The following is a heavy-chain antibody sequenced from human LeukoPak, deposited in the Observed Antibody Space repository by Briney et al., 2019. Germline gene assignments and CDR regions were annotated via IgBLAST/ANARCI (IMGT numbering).Heavy chain of an antibody. V-gene: IGHV4-4*02. CDR3: ARSLFRIAARPHFDY. CDR1: GGSISSSNW. D-gene: IGHD6-6*01. Sequence: SGTLSLTCAVSGGSISSSNWWSWVRQPPGKGLEWVGEIYHSGSTNYNPSLKSRVTISVDKSKNQFSLKLSSVTAADTTVYYCARSLFRIAARPHFDYWGRGTLVTVSS. CDR2: IYHSGST. J-gene: IGHJ4*02.